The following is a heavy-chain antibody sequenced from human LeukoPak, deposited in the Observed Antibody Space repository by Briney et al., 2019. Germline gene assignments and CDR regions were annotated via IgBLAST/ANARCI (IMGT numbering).Heavy chain of an antibody. V-gene: IGHV3-64*01. Sequence: GGSLRLSCAASGFTFSNYAIHWVRQAPGKGLEYVSGITSNGHSTYYANSVKGRFTISRDNSKNTVYLQMGSLRAEDMAVYYCARDSAITFGAVIGGYFNYWGQGTLVTVSS. CDR2: ITSNGHST. D-gene: IGHD3-16*02. J-gene: IGHJ4*02. CDR3: ARDSAITFGAVIGGYFNY. CDR1: GFTFSNYA.